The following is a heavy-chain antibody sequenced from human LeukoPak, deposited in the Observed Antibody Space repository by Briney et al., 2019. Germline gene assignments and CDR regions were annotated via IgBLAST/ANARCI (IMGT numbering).Heavy chain of an antibody. CDR1: GFIFSSYA. D-gene: IGHD5-24*01. V-gene: IGHV3-23*01. CDR2: ISGSVGTT. J-gene: IGHJ6*03. Sequence: LAGGSLRLSCAASGFIFSSYAGSWVRQAPGKGLEWVSTISGSVGTTYYADSVKGRFTISRDNSKNTLYLQMNSLRAEDTAVYYCASGTIRDYYYMDVWGKGTTVIVSS. CDR3: ASGTIRDYYYMDV.